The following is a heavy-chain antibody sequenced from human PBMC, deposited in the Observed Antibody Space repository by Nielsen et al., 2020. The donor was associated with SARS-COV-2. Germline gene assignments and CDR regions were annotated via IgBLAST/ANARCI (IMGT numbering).Heavy chain of an antibody. D-gene: IGHD3-3*01. J-gene: IGHJ4*02. Sequence: ASVKVSCKPSGDTFTTYYMHWVRQAPGQGLEWMGILNPSGGSTSSAQKFQGRVTITVQKSTSTAYMELSSLRSEDTAVYYCVTTPVPGYSDFWSGFCCYFDHWGQGTQVTVSS. CDR3: VTTPVPGYSDFWSGFCCYFDH. CDR1: GDTFTTYY. V-gene: IGHV1-46*01. CDR2: LNPSGGST.